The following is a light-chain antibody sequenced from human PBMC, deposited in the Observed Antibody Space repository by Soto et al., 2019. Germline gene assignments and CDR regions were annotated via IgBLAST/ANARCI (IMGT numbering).Light chain of an antibody. Sequence: EIMTTQSSATLSVTPGQRATLSCRASQSLSSSLAWYQQKPGQAPRLLIYDNSSRATGIPARFSGSGSGTDFTPTISSLEPEDPAVYYCHQRSNWWTFGQGTKLDIK. CDR2: DNS. J-gene: IGKJ1*01. V-gene: IGKV3-11*01. CDR3: HQRSNWWT. CDR1: QSLSSS.